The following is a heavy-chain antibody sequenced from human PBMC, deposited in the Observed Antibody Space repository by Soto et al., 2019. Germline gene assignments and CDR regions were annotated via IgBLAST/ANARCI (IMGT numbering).Heavy chain of an antibody. CDR3: ARLRIYCSGGTCYYYFDY. Sequence: QLQLQGSGPGLVKSSETLSLTCTVSGGSISSSSCYWGWIRQPPGKGLEWIGNIYYNGNTYYNPSLKSGVTISVDTSKNQFSLKLSSVTAADTAVYYCARLRIYCSGGTCYYYFDYWGQGALVTVSS. CDR1: GGSISSSSCY. J-gene: IGHJ4*02. CDR2: IYYNGNT. D-gene: IGHD2-15*01. V-gene: IGHV4-39*01.